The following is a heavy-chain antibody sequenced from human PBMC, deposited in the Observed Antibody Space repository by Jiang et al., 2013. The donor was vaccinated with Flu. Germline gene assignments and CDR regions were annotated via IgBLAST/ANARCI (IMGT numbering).Heavy chain of an antibody. V-gene: IGHV4-61*02. CDR1: GGSISSGSYY. CDR3: AREPRGYSYGLGFDY. J-gene: IGHJ4*02. CDR2: IYTSGST. Sequence: GSGLVKPSQTLSLTCTVSGGSISSGSYYWSWIRQPAGKGLEWIGRIYTSGSTNYNPSLKSRVTISVDTSKNQFSLKLSSVTAADTAVYYCAREPRGYSYGLGFDYWGQGTLVTVSS. D-gene: IGHD5-18*01.